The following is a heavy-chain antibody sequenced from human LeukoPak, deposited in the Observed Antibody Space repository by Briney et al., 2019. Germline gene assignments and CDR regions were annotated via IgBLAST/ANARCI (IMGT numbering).Heavy chain of an antibody. D-gene: IGHD3-22*01. CDR3: ARDLASSGYYWD. Sequence: ASVKVSCKESGYTFTSYYMHWVRQAPGQGLEWMGIINPSSGKINYAQKFQGRVTMTRDTSTSTVYMELSSLRSDDTAVYYCARDLASSGYYWDWGQGTLVTVSS. J-gene: IGHJ4*02. CDR1: GYTFTSYY. V-gene: IGHV1-46*01. CDR2: INPSSGKI.